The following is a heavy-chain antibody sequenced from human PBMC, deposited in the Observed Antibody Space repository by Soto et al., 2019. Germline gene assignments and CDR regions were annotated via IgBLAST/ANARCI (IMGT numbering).Heavy chain of an antibody. D-gene: IGHD3-22*01. V-gene: IGHV1-8*01. Sequence: ASVKVSCKASGYTFSSYDINWVRQATGQGLEWMGWMNPSSGHAGYAQKLQGRVTMTTDTSTSTAYMELRSLRSDDTAVYYCAREEYYYDSSGYYHVHFDYWGQGTLVTVSS. CDR2: MNPSSGHA. J-gene: IGHJ4*02. CDR1: GYTFSSYD. CDR3: AREEYYYDSSGYYHVHFDY.